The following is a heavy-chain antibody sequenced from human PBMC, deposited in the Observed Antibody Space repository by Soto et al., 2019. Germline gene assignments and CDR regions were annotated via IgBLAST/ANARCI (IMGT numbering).Heavy chain of an antibody. D-gene: IGHD2-2*01. Sequence: SETLSLTCAVSGYSISSSNWWGWIRQPPGKGLEWIGYIYYSGSTYYNPSLKSRVTMSVDTSKNQFSLKLSSVTAADTAVYYCARGPIVVVPAARVAARRHFDYWGQGTLVTVSS. V-gene: IGHV4-28*03. CDR2: IYYSGST. CDR3: ARGPIVVVPAARVAARRHFDY. CDR1: GYSISSSNW. J-gene: IGHJ4*02.